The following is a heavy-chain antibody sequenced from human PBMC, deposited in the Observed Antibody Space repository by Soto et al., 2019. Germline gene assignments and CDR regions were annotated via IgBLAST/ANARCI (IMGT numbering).Heavy chain of an antibody. J-gene: IGHJ4*02. V-gene: IGHV1-46*03. Sequence: QVQLVQSGAEVKKPGASVKVSCKASGYTFTSYYMHWVRQAPGQGLEWMGIINPSGGSTSYAQQYQGRVTMTRDTSTSTVSLELSSLRSEETAVYYCARSRIFDYWGQGTLVTVSS. CDR2: INPSGGST. CDR3: ARSRIFDY. CDR1: GYTFTSYY.